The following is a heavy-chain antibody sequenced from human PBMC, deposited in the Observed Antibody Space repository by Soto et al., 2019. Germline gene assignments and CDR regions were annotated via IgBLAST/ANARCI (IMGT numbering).Heavy chain of an antibody. J-gene: IGHJ4*02. D-gene: IGHD4-17*01. CDR3: AHTGDYDLLSFDH. Sequence: QITLKESGPPLVRPAQTLTLTCAFSGFSLTTTSMGVAWIRQPPGKALEWLALIYWDDDQRYSPSLKDRLTTSKDTSRTRVVLTTSNMHPEDTGTYFWAHTGDYDLLSFDHWGPGTLVTGSS. V-gene: IGHV2-5*02. CDR2: IYWDDDQ. CDR1: GFSLTTTSMG.